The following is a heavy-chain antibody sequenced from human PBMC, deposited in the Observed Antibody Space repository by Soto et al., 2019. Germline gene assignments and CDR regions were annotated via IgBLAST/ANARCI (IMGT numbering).Heavy chain of an antibody. J-gene: IGHJ6*02. CDR1: GGSVSSGSYY. CDR2: IYYSGST. V-gene: IGHV4-61*01. D-gene: IGHD2-2*01. Sequence: PSETLSLTCTVSGGSVSSGSYYWSWIRQPPGKGLEWIGYIYYSGSTNYNPSLKSRVTISVDTSKNQFSLKLSSVTAADTATYYCARIRSPAAAPYYYGMDVWGQGTTVTVSS. CDR3: ARIRSPAAAPYYYGMDV.